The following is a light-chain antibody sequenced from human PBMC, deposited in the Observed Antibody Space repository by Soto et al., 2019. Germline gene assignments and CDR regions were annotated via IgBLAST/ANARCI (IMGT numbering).Light chain of an antibody. Sequence: QSVLTQPASVSGSPGQSITISCTGGSSDIGGNNYVSWFQHHPAKAPKLMIYKVTNRPSGVSNRSSGSKSGSTASLTISGLQAEDEADYYCSSYTSSNTLVFGTGTKVTVL. CDR2: KVT. J-gene: IGLJ1*01. CDR3: SSYTSSNTLV. V-gene: IGLV2-14*01. CDR1: SSDIGGNNY.